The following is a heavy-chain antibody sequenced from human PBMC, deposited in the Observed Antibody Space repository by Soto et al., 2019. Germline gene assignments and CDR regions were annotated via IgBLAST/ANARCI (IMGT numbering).Heavy chain of an antibody. J-gene: IGHJ3*01. V-gene: IGHV4-4*02. CDR2: IYHTEIT. CDR1: GGSIRSDNW. Sequence: QVQLQESGPGLVRPSGTLSLTCVVSGGSIRSDNWWIWVRQTPGMGLEWIGEIYHTEITNYNPSFKSRVTMSVDKSKNQFSLRMTSVTAADTATYYCAKAQSRIFDVWGQGTRLTVSS. CDR3: AKAQSRIFDV. D-gene: IGHD2-15*01.